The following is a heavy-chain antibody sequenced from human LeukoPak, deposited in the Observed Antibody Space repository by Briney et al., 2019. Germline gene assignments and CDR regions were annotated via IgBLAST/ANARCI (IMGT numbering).Heavy chain of an antibody. V-gene: IGHV1-2*02. CDR3: ASPVSGWFPV. CDR2: INPNRGGT. J-gene: IGHJ4*02. Sequence: ASVQVSCQASGYTFTGYYMHWVRQAPGQGLEWMGWINPNRGGTNYAQKFQGRVTITTDTSISTAYMELSSLRSDDTAVYYCASPVSGWFPVWGQGTLVTVSS. D-gene: IGHD6-19*01. CDR1: GYTFTGYY.